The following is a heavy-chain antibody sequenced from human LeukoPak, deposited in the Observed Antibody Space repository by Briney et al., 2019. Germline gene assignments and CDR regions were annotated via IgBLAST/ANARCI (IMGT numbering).Heavy chain of an antibody. CDR3: ARDRMVPGVPQHYYYGMDV. J-gene: IGHJ6*02. CDR2: ISAYNGNT. Sequence: GASVKVSCKASGYTFTNYGISWVRQAPGQGLEWMGWISAYNGNTNYAQTLHGRVTMTTDTSTSPAYLELRSLRSDHTAVYYCARDRMVPGVPQHYYYGMDVWGQGTTVTVSS. V-gene: IGHV1-18*01. CDR1: GYTFTNYG. D-gene: IGHD3-10*01.